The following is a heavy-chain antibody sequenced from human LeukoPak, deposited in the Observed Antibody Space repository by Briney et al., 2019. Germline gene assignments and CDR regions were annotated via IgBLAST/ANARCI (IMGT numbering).Heavy chain of an antibody. Sequence: GGSLRLSCAASGFGVSRNYMNWVRQAPGKGLEWVSILYSNGDTYYGNSVKGRFTISRDDSKNTLYLQMDSLRVEDTAVYYCARSQITMIRGDFDYWGQGTLVTVSS. CDR3: ARSQITMIRGDFDY. D-gene: IGHD3-10*01. J-gene: IGHJ4*02. V-gene: IGHV3-66*01. CDR1: GFGVSRNY. CDR2: LYSNGDT.